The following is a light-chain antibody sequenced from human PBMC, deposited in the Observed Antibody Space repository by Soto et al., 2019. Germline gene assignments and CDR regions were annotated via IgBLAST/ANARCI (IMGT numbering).Light chain of an antibody. Sequence: DIQMTQSPSSLSASVGDRVTITCRASQDIGHYLAWYQQKPGKVPKLLIYSASTLHSGVPSRFGGSGTGTEFTLNINSLQPEDVATYYWLRCDSVLPLFTFGPGTKVAI. J-gene: IGKJ3*01. CDR3: LRCDSVLPLFT. CDR1: QDIGHY. CDR2: SAS. V-gene: IGKV1-27*01.